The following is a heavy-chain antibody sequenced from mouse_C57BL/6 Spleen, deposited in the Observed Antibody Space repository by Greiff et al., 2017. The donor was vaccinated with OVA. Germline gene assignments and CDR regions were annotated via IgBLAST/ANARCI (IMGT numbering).Heavy chain of an antibody. V-gene: IGHV1-81*01. Sequence: QVQLKESGAELARPGASVKLSCKASGYTFTSYGISWVKQRTGQGLEWIGEIYPRSGNTYYNEKFKGKATLTADKSSSTAYMELRSLTSEDSAVYFCARRDSNYVNYAMDYWGQGTSVTVSS. CDR2: IYPRSGNT. D-gene: IGHD2-5*01. CDR3: ARRDSNYVNYAMDY. J-gene: IGHJ4*01. CDR1: GYTFTSYG.